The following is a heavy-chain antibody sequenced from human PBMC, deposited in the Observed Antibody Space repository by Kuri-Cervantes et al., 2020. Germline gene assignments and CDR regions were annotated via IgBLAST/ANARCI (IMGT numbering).Heavy chain of an antibody. CDR2: ISSTGTTI. Sequence: GGSLRLSCVVSGFSLSDYTMSWVRQAPGMGLEWVAYISSTGTTIFYADSVKGRYTISRDNAKNSLFLQMNSLRDDDTAVYYCARGAVSFDYWGQGTLVTVSS. J-gene: IGHJ4*02. D-gene: IGHD6-19*01. V-gene: IGHV3-48*02. CDR1: GFSLSDYT. CDR3: ARGAVSFDY.